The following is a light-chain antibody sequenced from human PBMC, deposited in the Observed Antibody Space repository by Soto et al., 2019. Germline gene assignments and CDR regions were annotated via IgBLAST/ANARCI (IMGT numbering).Light chain of an antibody. V-gene: IGKV3-15*01. Sequence: EIVLTQSPATLSSFPGDRVTLSCRASQYINTRLAWYQHRPGQAPRLLIYGASTRATGIPARFSGSGSGTEFTLTISSLQSEDFAVYYCQQYNNWITFGQGTRLEIK. CDR2: GAS. CDR1: QYINTR. CDR3: QQYNNWIT. J-gene: IGKJ5*01.